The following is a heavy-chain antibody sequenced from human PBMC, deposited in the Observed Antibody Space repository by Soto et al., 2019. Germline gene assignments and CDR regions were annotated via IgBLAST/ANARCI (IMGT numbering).Heavy chain of an antibody. CDR1: GYTFTGYY. D-gene: IGHD3-10*01. V-gene: IGHV1-2*04. CDR2: INPNSGGT. Sequence: EASVKVSCKASGYTFTGYYMHWVRQAPGQGLEWMGWINPNSGGTNYAQKFQGWVTMTRDTSISTAYMELSRLRSDDTAVYYCARGAFITMVRGVEGGNWFDPWGQGTLVTVSS. J-gene: IGHJ5*02. CDR3: ARGAFITMVRGVEGGNWFDP.